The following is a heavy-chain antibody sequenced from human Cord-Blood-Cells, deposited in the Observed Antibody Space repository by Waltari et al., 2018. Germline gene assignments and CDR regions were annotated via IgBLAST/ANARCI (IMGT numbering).Heavy chain of an antibody. CDR3: ARPPLTDCSSTSCYDY. Sequence: EYMGIIYPGDSDTRYSPSFQGQVTISADKSISTAYLQWSSLKASDTAMDYCARPPLTDCSSTSCYDYWGQGTLVTVSS. D-gene: IGHD2-2*01. J-gene: IGHJ4*02. CDR2: IYPGDSDT. V-gene: IGHV5-51*01.